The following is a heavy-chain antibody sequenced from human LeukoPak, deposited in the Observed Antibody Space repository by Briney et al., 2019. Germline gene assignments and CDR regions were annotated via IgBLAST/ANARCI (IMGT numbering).Heavy chain of an antibody. Sequence: SVKVSCKASGGTVSSYAISWVRQAPGQGLEWMGRIIPTLGIANYAQKFQGRVTITADKSTSTAYMELSSLRSEDTAVYYCARDCYDYADYLWFDRWGQGTLVTVSS. CDR3: ARDCYDYADYLWFDR. CDR2: IIPTLGIA. CDR1: GGTVSSYA. J-gene: IGHJ5*02. V-gene: IGHV1-69*04. D-gene: IGHD4-17*01.